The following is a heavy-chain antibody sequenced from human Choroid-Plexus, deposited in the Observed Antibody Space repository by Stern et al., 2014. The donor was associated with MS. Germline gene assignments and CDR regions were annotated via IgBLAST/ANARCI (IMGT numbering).Heavy chain of an antibody. V-gene: IGHV3-30*18. CDR2: LSYDGSNK. Sequence: QMQLVQSGGGVVQPGRPLRLSCVASGFTLGSCAMHWVRQAPGKGLEWVAGLSYDGSNKYYAVSVKGRFTISRDNSKNTLYMQMSSLRPEDTAVYYCAKDRQYLTYFFDHWGQGSLVTVSS. J-gene: IGHJ5*02. D-gene: IGHD2/OR15-2a*01. CDR3: AKDRQYLTYFFDH. CDR1: GFTLGSCA.